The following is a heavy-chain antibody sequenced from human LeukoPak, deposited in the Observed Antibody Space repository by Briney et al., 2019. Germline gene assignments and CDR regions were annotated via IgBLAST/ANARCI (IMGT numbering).Heavy chain of an antibody. V-gene: IGHV3-74*01. CDR1: GFTFSSYW. CDR3: VRGTMNAIDQLDY. J-gene: IGHJ4*02. Sequence: PGGSLRLSCVGSGFTFSSYWMHWVRQAPGKGLVWASRISYHGSSAAYADSVKGRLTISRDNAKNTLYLQMNSLSAEDTAVYYCVRGTMNAIDQLDYWGQGTLVTVSS. D-gene: IGHD1-1*01. CDR2: ISYHGSSA.